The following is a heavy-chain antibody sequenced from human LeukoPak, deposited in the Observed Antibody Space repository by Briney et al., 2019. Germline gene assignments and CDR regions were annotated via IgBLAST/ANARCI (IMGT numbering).Heavy chain of an antibody. CDR3: ATDRRYGSAFDI. CDR2: IYYSGST. CDR1: GGSISSYY. V-gene: IGHV4-59*01. D-gene: IGHD5-18*01. Sequence: SETLSLTCTVSGGSISSYYWSWIRQPPGKGLEWIGYIYYSGSTNYNPSLKSRVTISVDTSKNQFSLRLSSVTAEDTAVYYCATDRRYGSAFDIWGQGTMVTVSS. J-gene: IGHJ3*02.